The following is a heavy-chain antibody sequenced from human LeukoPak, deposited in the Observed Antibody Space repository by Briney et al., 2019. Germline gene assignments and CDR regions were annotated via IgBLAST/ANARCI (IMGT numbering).Heavy chain of an antibody. Sequence: SETLSLTCTVSGGSISSGGYCWSWIRQHPGKGLEWIGYIYYSGSTYYNPSLKSRVTISVDTSKNQFSLKLSSVTAADTAVYYCARDTIVVVPAATYYYYYGMDVWGQGTTVTVSS. CDR1: GGSISSGGYC. J-gene: IGHJ6*02. CDR2: IYYSGST. V-gene: IGHV4-31*03. CDR3: ARDTIVVVPAATYYYYYGMDV. D-gene: IGHD2-2*01.